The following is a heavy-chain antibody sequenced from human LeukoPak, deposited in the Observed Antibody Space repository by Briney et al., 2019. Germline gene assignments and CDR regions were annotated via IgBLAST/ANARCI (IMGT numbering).Heavy chain of an antibody. J-gene: IGHJ6*04. V-gene: IGHV4-31*03. CDR2: ICYSGST. CDR3: ARDHIVVVPAASVFRYYYYGMGV. Sequence: SQTLSLTCTVSGGSISSGGYYWSWIRQHPGKGLEWIGYICYSGSTYYNPSLKSRVTISVGTSKNQFSLKLSSVTAADTAVYYCARDHIVVVPAASVFRYYYYGMGVWGKGTTVTVSS. CDR1: GGSISSGGYY. D-gene: IGHD2-2*01.